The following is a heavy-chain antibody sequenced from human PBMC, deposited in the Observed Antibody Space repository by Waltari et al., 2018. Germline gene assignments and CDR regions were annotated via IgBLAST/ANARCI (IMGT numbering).Heavy chain of an antibody. J-gene: IGHJ4*02. Sequence: QVQLVQSGAEVKKPGPSVKVSCRASGYTFTGYYRHWVQQAPGQGLEWMGWINPNSGGTNYAQKFQGRLTMTRDTSISTAYMELSRLRSDDTAVYYCARDPGYSSGWLNWGQGTLVTVSS. CDR1: GYTFTGYY. D-gene: IGHD6-19*01. V-gene: IGHV1-2*02. CDR3: ARDPGYSSGWLN. CDR2: INPNSGGT.